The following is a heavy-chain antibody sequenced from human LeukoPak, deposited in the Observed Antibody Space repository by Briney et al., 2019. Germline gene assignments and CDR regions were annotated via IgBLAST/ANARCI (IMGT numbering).Heavy chain of an antibody. CDR1: GFTFNIYW. D-gene: IGHD2-21*02. Sequence: GGSLRLSCAASGFTFNIYWMSWVRQAPGKGLEWLANINQDGSEKYYVDSVKGRFTISRDNAKNSLYLQMNSLRAEDTAVYYCARDKSYGDSEDYWGQGTLVTVSS. CDR2: INQDGSEK. V-gene: IGHV3-7*05. J-gene: IGHJ4*02. CDR3: ARDKSYGDSEDY.